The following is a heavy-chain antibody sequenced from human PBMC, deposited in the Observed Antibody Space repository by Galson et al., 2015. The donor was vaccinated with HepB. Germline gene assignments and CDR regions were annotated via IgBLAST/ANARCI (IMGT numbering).Heavy chain of an antibody. D-gene: IGHD6-6*01. CDR2: ISSSSSYI. CDR3: ARELALTAARRAFRGMDV. J-gene: IGHJ6*02. CDR1: GFTFSSYS. V-gene: IGHV3-21*01. Sequence: LRLSCAASGFTFSSYSMNWVRQAPGKGLEWVSSISSSSSYIYYADSVKGRFTISRDNAKNSLYLQMNSLRAEDTAVYYCARELALTAARRAFRGMDVWGQGTTATVSS.